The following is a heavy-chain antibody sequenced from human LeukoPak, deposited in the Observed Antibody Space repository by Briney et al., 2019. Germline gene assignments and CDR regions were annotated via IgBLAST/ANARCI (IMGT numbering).Heavy chain of an antibody. D-gene: IGHD2-21*02. J-gene: IGHJ4*02. CDR2: INPNSGGT. CDR3: TRVSKGYCDGDCYSDY. CDR1: GYTFTGYY. Sequence: ASVKVSCKASGYTFTGYYMHWVRQAPGQGLEWMGWINPNSGGTNYAQKFQGRVTMTRDTSISTAYMELSRLRSDDSAVYYCTRVSKGYCDGDCYSDYWGQGTLVTVSS. V-gene: IGHV1-2*02.